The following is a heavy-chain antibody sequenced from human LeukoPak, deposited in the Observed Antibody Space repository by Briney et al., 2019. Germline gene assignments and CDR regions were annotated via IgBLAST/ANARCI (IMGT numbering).Heavy chain of an antibody. CDR2: INPNNGGT. J-gene: IGHJ5*02. D-gene: IGHD6-13*01. Sequence: ASVKVSCKASGYTFTAYYIHWVRQAPGQGLEWMGWINPNNGGTNYAQKFQGRVTMTRDTSISTAYMELSRLRSDDTAVYYCAREGAPAADTNWFDPWGQGTLVTVSS. CDR1: GYTFTAYY. CDR3: AREGAPAADTNWFDP. V-gene: IGHV1-2*02.